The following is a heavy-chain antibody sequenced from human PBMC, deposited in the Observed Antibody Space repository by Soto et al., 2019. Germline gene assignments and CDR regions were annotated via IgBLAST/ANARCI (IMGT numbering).Heavy chain of an antibody. Sequence: QVQLVQSGAEVKKPGSSVKVSCKASGGTFSSYAISWVRQAPGQGLEWMGGIIPIFGTANYAQKFQGRVTITADESTSTAYMELSSLRSEDTAVYYCASPEYCSSTSCYYYYYGMDVWDQGTTVTVSS. J-gene: IGHJ6*02. CDR2: IIPIFGTA. V-gene: IGHV1-69*01. D-gene: IGHD2-2*01. CDR1: GGTFSSYA. CDR3: ASPEYCSSTSCYYYYYGMDV.